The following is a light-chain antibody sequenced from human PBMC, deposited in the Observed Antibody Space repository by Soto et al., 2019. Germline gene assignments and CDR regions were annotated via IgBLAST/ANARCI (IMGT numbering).Light chain of an antibody. J-gene: IGLJ1*01. CDR2: EVT. CDR1: SSDVGIYNY. V-gene: IGLV2-23*02. CDR3: CSYAGNTEV. Sequence: QSALTQPASVSGSPGQSIAISCTGSSSDVGIYNYVSWYQQHPGKVPKLIIYEVTNRPSGVSNRFSGSKSGNTASLTISGLQAEDEADYYCCSYAGNTEVFGTGTKLTVL.